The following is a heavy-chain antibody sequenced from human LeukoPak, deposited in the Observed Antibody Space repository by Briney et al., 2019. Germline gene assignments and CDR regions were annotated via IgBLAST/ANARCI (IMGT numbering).Heavy chain of an antibody. CDR1: GYTFTSYG. D-gene: IGHD3-22*01. J-gene: IGHJ4*02. V-gene: IGHV1-18*01. CDR3: ARDQNYDSSGYTH. Sequence: ASVKVSCKASGYTFTSYGISWVRRAPGQGLEWMGWTSAYNGNTNYAQKLQGRVTMTTDTSTSTAYMELRSLRSDDTAVYYCARDQNYDSSGYTHWGQGALVTVSS. CDR2: TSAYNGNT.